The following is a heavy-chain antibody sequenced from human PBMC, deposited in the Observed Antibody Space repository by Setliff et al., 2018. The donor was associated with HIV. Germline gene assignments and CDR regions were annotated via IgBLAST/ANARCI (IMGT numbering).Heavy chain of an antibody. V-gene: IGHV1-2*02. J-gene: IGHJ3*02. CDR2: INPNSGGT. D-gene: IGHD3-9*01. CDR1: GYTXXGYY. Sequence: AXVKVXXXASGYTXXGYYMHXXXQAPGQGLEWMGWINPNSGGTTYAQKFQGRVXXXRDTSISTAYMEVSRLRSDDTAVYYYGRGYDITIDDSFDIWGQGTTVTVSS. CDR3: GRGYDITIDDSFDI.